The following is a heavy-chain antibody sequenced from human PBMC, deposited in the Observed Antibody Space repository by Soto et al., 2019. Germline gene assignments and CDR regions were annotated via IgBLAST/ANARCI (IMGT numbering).Heavy chain of an antibody. V-gene: IGHV2-5*01. CDR1: GFSLSTGGVG. D-gene: IGHD2-15*01. CDR2: IYRNDDK. CDR3: SNIREDGRGEYYVYH. Sequence: QITLKESGPALVKPTQTLTLTCAFSGFSLSTGGVGVGWIRQPPGKALEWLALIYRNDDKRYSPTLKTRLTITRDTSKDQAVLTMNNMDPVDTATYFCSNIREDGRGEYYVYHCGDGTLATVCS. J-gene: IGHJ4*01.